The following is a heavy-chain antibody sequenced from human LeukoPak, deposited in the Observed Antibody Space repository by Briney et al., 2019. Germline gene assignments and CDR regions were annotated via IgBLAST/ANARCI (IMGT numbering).Heavy chain of an antibody. V-gene: IGHV3-23*01. D-gene: IGHD3-22*01. CDR2: ISDSGANT. Sequence: GGTLRLSCAASGFTFSSYSMSWVRQAPGKGLEWVSIISDSGANTYYADSVRGRFTISRDNSKNTLYLQMNSLRAEDTAVYYCAKDSPPRHYYDSSGLDYWGQGTLVTVSS. J-gene: IGHJ4*02. CDR3: AKDSPPRHYYDSSGLDY. CDR1: GFTFSSYS.